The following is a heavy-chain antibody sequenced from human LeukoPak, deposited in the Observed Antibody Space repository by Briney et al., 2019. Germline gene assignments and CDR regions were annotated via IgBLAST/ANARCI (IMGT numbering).Heavy chain of an antibody. J-gene: IGHJ4*02. CDR2: SKGKTGGGTT. Sequence: GGSLRLSCSASGFTFNEAWMSWVRQAPGKGVEWIGRSKGKTGGGTTDVAAPGQGRFIISRDESSNTLSLQMNSLEIEDSAVYYCTAGGDGTYSSDYWGQGTLVTVS. V-gene: IGHV3-15*01. CDR1: GFTFNEAW. D-gene: IGHD1-26*01. CDR3: TAGGDGTYSSDY.